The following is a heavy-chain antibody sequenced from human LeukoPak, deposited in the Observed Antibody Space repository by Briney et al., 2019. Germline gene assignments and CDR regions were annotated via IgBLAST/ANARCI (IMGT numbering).Heavy chain of an antibody. D-gene: IGHD2-2*01. Sequence: ASVKVSCKASGYTFTGHYIHWVRQAPGQGLEWMGWINSNSGGTNYAQNFQGRVTMTRDTSLSTAYMVISSLRSDDTAVYYCARVSTLGCSSTTCLVFDIRGQGTVVTVSS. CDR2: INSNSGGT. J-gene: IGHJ3*02. V-gene: IGHV1-2*02. CDR1: GYTFTGHY. CDR3: ARVSTLGCSSTTCLVFDI.